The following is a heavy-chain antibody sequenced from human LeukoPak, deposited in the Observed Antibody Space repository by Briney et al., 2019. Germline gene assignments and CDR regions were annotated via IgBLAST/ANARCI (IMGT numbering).Heavy chain of an antibody. V-gene: IGHV3-66*01. CDR1: GFTVSRNH. CDR3: ASFSSSWYQFDF. CDR2: IYSGGTT. D-gene: IGHD6-13*01. Sequence: GGSLRLSCVVSGFTVSRNHMSWVRQAPGKGLEWVSVIYSGGTTYYADSVKGRITISRDNSKNTLYLRMNSLRVEDTAVYYCASFSSSWYQFDFWGQGTLVTVSS. J-gene: IGHJ4*02.